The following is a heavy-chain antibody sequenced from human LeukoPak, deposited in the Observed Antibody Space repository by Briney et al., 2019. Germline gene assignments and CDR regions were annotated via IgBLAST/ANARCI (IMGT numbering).Heavy chain of an antibody. CDR1: GYTFTSYG. V-gene: IGHV1-18*01. J-gene: IGHJ4*02. D-gene: IGHD3-22*01. Sequence: ASVKVSCKASGYTFTSYGISWVRQAPGQGLEWMGWISAYNGNTNYAQKLQGRVTMTTDTSTSTAYMELRSLRSDDTAVYYCARDHPTYYYDSSSYPFDYWGQGTLVTVSS. CDR2: ISAYNGNT. CDR3: ARDHPTYYYDSSSYPFDY.